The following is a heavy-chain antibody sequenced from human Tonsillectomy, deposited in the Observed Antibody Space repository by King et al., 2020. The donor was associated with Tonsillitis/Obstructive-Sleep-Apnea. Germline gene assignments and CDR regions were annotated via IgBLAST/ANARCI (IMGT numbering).Heavy chain of an antibody. Sequence: VQLQQSGPGLVKPSETLSLTCTVSGGSISSYYWSWIRQPPGKGLEWIGYIYYSGSTNYNPSLKSRVTISVDTSKNQFSLKLSSVTAADTAVYYWAREYSSSWEYNWFDPWGQGTLVTVSS. J-gene: IGHJ5*02. CDR2: IYYSGST. CDR1: GGSISSYY. CDR3: AREYSSSWEYNWFDP. D-gene: IGHD6-13*01. V-gene: IGHV4-59*01.